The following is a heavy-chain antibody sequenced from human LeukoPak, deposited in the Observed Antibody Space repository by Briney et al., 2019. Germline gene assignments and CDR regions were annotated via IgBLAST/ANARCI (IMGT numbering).Heavy chain of an antibody. V-gene: IGHV1-2*02. J-gene: IGHJ3*01. CDR3: TRDPRV. CDR1: GYTFTGYY. CDR2: INPNSGGT. Sequence: GASVKVSCKASGYTFTGYYMHWVRQAPGQGLEWMGWINPNSGGTNYAQKFQGRVTITADKSTSTAYMELNSLTFEDTAVYYCTRDPRVWGQGTMVTVSS.